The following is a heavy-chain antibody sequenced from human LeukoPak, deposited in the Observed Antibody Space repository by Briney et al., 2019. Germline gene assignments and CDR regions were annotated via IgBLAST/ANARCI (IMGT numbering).Heavy chain of an antibody. Sequence: GGSLRLSCAASGFTFSSYAMSWVRQAPGKGLEWVSGINWNGGRTGYADSVKGRFTISRDNAKNSLYLQINSLRAEDTALYHCARDAKGSYCGGDCYSGAFDIWGQGTMVTVSS. CDR3: ARDAKGSYCGGDCYSGAFDI. V-gene: IGHV3-20*01. CDR1: GFTFSSYA. D-gene: IGHD2-21*01. J-gene: IGHJ3*02. CDR2: INWNGGRT.